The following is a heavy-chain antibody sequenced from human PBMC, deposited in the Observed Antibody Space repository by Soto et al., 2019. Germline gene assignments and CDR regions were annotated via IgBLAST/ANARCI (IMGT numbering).Heavy chain of an antibody. CDR1: GFTFSSYA. Sequence: EVQLLESGGGLVQPGGSLRLSCAASGFTFSSYAMTWVRQAPGKGLEWVSALSGNSGTTYSADSVKGRFTISRDNSRNALYLQRSRLRAEDTALYYCAKGSKFTIFSANDFWGQGTLVTVSS. V-gene: IGHV3-23*01. D-gene: IGHD3-3*01. CDR3: AKGSKFTIFSANDF. J-gene: IGHJ4*02. CDR2: LSGNSGTT.